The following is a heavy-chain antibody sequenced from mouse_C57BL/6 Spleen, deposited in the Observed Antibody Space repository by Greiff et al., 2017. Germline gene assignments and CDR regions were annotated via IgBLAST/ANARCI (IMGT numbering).Heavy chain of an antibody. CDR1: GYSFTGYY. V-gene: IGHV1-42*01. J-gene: IGHJ2*01. D-gene: IGHD1-1*01. Sequence: EVQLQQSGPELVKPGASVKISCKASGYSFTGYYMNWVKQSPEKSLEWIGEINPSTGGTTYNQKFKAKATLTVDKSSSTAYMQLKSLTSEDSAVYYSARHPYYYGSSYFDYWGQGTTLTVSS. CDR3: ARHPYYYGSSYFDY. CDR2: INPSTGGT.